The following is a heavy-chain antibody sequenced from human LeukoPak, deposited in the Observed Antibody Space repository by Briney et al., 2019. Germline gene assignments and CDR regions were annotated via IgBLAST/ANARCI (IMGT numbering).Heavy chain of an antibody. CDR3: ARVPYGYCSGGSCYREFGIDY. Sequence: PSQTLSLTCTVSGGSISSGGYYWSWIRQPPGKGLEWIGEINHSGSTNYNPSLKSRVTISVDTSKNQFSLKLSSVTAADTAVYYCARVPYGYCSGGSCYREFGIDYWGQGTLVTVSS. CDR2: INHSGST. J-gene: IGHJ4*02. CDR1: GGSISSGGYY. V-gene: IGHV4-30-2*01. D-gene: IGHD2-15*01.